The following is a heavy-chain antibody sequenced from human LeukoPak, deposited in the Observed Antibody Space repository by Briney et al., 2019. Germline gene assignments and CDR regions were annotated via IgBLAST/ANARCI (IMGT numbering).Heavy chain of an antibody. CDR1: GGSVSAYY. Sequence: PSETLSLTCTVSGGSVSAYYWNWLRQPAGKGLEWIGRIYTSGSTDYNPSLKSRVTMSVDTSKNQFSLKLSSVTAADTAVYYCAAYSYGYSDYWGQGTLVTVSS. J-gene: IGHJ4*02. V-gene: IGHV4-4*07. D-gene: IGHD5-18*01. CDR3: AAYSYGYSDY. CDR2: IYTSGST.